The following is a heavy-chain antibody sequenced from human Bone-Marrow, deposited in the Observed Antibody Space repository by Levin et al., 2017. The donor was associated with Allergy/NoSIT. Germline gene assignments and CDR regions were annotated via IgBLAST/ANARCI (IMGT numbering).Heavy chain of an antibody. CDR2: ISHDGRKK. CDR3: ARAVRPGTMAGAVPLF. V-gene: IGHV3-30*04. Sequence: LSLTCAVSGFNFSHYAMHWVRQAPGKGLEWVAVISHDGRKKFFADSVKGRFTISRDNPKNTLYLQMNSLRVEDTALYYCARAVRPGTMAGAVPLFWGQGTLVIVSS. CDR1: GFNFSHYA. D-gene: IGHD3-10*01. J-gene: IGHJ4*02.